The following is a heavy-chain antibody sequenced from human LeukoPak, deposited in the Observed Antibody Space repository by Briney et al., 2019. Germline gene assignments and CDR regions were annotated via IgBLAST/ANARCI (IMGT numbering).Heavy chain of an antibody. CDR3: ARDGRHYYDSSGFLFGAFDI. V-gene: IGHV4-39*07. CDR2: IYYSGST. D-gene: IGHD3-22*01. J-gene: IGHJ3*02. Sequence: PSETLSLTCTVSGGSISSSSYYWGWIRQPPGKGLEWIGSIYYSGSTYYNPSLKSRVTISVDKSKNQFSLKLSSVTAADTAVYYCARDGRHYYDSSGFLFGAFDIWGQGTMVTVSS. CDR1: GGSISSSSYY.